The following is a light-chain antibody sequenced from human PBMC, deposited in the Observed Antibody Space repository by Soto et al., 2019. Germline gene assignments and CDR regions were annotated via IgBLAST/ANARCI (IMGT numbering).Light chain of an antibody. CDR3: QQYNSYSQYT. CDR2: KAT. V-gene: IGKV1-5*03. J-gene: IGKJ2*01. CDR1: QTISSR. Sequence: DIQMTQSPSSLSASVGDRVTITCRASQTISSRLAWYQQKPGQAPKLLIYKATNLQTGVASRFSGSGSGTEFSLTISSLQPDDFAVYYCQQYNSYSQYTFGQGTKLEIK.